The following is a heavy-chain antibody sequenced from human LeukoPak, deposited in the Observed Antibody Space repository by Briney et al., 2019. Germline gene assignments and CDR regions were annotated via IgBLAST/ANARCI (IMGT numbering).Heavy chain of an antibody. CDR1: GGSISSGDYY. V-gene: IGHV4-30-4*08. J-gene: IGHJ3*02. D-gene: IGHD3-3*01. CDR2: IYYIGST. CDR3: ARGHAVLRFLEWLPDAFDI. Sequence: PSETLSLTCTVSGGSISSGDYYWSWIRQPPGKGLEWIGYIYYIGSTYYNPSLKSRITISVDTSKNQFSLKLSSVTAADTAVYYCARGHAVLRFLEWLPDAFDIWGQGTMVTVSS.